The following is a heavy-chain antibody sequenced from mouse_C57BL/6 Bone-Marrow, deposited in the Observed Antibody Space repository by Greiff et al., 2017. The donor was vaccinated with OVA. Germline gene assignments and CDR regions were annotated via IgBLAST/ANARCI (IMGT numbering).Heavy chain of an antibody. CDR3: ARWYGDDGYWDY. V-gene: IGHV1-9*01. Sequence: VHLVESGAELMKPGASVKLSCKATGYTFTGYWIEWVKQRPGHGLEWIGEILPGSGSTNYNEKFNGQATVTADTAANTADRQLSSLTTEDSAIDYWARWYGDDGYWDYWGQGTTLTVSS. CDR1: GYTFTGYW. D-gene: IGHD2-3*01. J-gene: IGHJ2*01. CDR2: ILPGSGST.